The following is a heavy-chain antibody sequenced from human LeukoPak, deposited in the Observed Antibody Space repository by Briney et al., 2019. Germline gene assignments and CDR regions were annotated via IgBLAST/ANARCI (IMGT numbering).Heavy chain of an antibody. Sequence: PGGSLRLSCAAFGFPFSSYTMNWVRQAPGKGLEWVSSISSSSTFMYFADSVRGRFTISRDNAKNSVYLHMNTVRAEDTAVYYCALHPMTMIVLTIDYWGQGTLVTVSS. CDR1: GFPFSSYT. V-gene: IGHV3-21*01. D-gene: IGHD3-22*01. CDR2: ISSSSTFM. J-gene: IGHJ4*02. CDR3: ALHPMTMIVLTIDY.